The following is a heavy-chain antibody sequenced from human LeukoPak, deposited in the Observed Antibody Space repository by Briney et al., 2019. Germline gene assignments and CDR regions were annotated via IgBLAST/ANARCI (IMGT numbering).Heavy chain of an antibody. V-gene: IGHV3-23*01. CDR2: ISGGGAYT. D-gene: IGHD4-11*01. CDR3: VKATVTTRGSDFDY. CDR1: GFTFSNFA. J-gene: IGHJ4*02. Sequence: GGSLRLSCAASGFTFSNFAMSWVRQAPGKGLEWVSTISGGGAYTYYADSVKGRFTISRDNSKNTLYLLMNSLRAEDTAVYYCVKATVTTRGSDFDYWGQGTLVPVSS.